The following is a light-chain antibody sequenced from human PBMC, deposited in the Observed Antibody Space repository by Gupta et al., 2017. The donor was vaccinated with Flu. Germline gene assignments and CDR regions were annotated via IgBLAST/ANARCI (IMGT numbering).Light chain of an antibody. CDR2: DAS. CDR1: QSVSSY. V-gene: IGKV3-11*01. Sequence: EIVLTQSTATLSLSPGERATLSCRASQSVSSYLAWYQQKPGQAPRLLIYDASNRATGIPARFSGSGSGTDFTLTISSLDPEDFAVYYCQQRSNWPQVFGQGTKLEIK. CDR3: QQRSNWPQV. J-gene: IGKJ2*01.